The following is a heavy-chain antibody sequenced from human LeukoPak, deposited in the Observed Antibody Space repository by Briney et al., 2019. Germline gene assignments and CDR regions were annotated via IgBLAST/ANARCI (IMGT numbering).Heavy chain of an antibody. D-gene: IGHD4-11*01. CDR2: ISGSGGST. CDR1: GFTFSSYA. J-gene: IGHJ4*02. V-gene: IGHV3-23*01. CDR3: ARWGNDYSQFDS. Sequence: GGSLRLSCAASGFTFSSYAMSWVRQAPGKGLEWVSAISGSGGSTYYADSVKGRFTISRDNSKNTLFLQMNSLRTEDTAVYFCARWGNDYSQFDSWGQGTLVTVS.